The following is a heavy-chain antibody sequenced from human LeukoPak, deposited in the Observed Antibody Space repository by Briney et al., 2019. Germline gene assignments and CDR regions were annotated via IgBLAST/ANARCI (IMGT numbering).Heavy chain of an antibody. Sequence: ASVKVSCKASGYTFSDFYIHWVRQAPGQGLEYVGWITPKSGDTYSPQRFQGRVTMTRDATISTAYMELSSLRSDDTAVYFCARVRLADERAWAYWGQGTLVTVSS. CDR3: ARVRLADERAWAY. D-gene: IGHD3-3*02. CDR2: ITPKSGDT. V-gene: IGHV1-2*02. CDR1: GYTFSDFY. J-gene: IGHJ4*02.